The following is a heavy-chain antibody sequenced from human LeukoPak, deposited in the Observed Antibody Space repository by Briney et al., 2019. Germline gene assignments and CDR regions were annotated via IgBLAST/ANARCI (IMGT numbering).Heavy chain of an antibody. Sequence: SVKVSCKASGGTFSNYAISWVRQAPGQGLEWMGRIIPIFDISTNAQKFQGRLTITADKSTSTAYMELSSLRSGDTAVYYCAREGYYDSSGSLDYWGQGTLVTVSS. CDR3: AREGYYDSSGSLDY. V-gene: IGHV1-69*04. CDR2: IIPIFDIS. D-gene: IGHD3-22*01. CDR1: GGTFSNYA. J-gene: IGHJ4*02.